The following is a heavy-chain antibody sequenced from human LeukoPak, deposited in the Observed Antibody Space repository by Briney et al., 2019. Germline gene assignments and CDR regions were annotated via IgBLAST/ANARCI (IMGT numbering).Heavy chain of an antibody. D-gene: IGHD7-27*01. Sequence: GGSLRLSCTASGFTFSKSWMSWVRQAPGKGPEWVANIKEDASEKYYVDSVKGRFTISRDNGENAVYLQMNSLRDDGTAVYYCAKTGERDYWGQGTLVTVSS. V-gene: IGHV3-7*01. CDR2: IKEDASEK. J-gene: IGHJ4*02. CDR1: GFTFSKSW. CDR3: AKTGERDY.